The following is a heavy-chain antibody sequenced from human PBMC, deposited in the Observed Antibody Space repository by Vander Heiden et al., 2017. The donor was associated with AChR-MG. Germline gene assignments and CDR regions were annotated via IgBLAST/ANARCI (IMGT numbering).Heavy chain of an antibody. V-gene: IGHV4-34*01. J-gene: IGHJ4*02. Sequence: QVQLQQWGAGLLKPSETLSLTCAVYGGSFSGYYWSWIRQPPGKGLEWIGEINHSGSTNYNPSLKSRVTISVDTSKNQFSLKLSSVTAADTAVYYCARGYRAVRYGSGSYLHYWGQGTLVTVSS. CDR3: ARGYRAVRYGSGSYLHY. CDR2: INHSGST. CDR1: GGSFSGYY. D-gene: IGHD3-10*01.